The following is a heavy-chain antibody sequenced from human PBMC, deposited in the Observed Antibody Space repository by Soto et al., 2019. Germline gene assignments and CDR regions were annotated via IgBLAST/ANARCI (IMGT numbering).Heavy chain of an antibody. J-gene: IGHJ6*03. CDR2: INHSGST. CDR1: GGSFSGYY. D-gene: IGHD6-6*01. Sequence: PSETLSLTCAVYGGSFSGYYWSWIRQPPGKGLEWIGEINHSGSTNYNPSLKSRVTISVDTSKNQFSRKLSSVTAADTAVYYCARGRRRTYSSWAHYYYYMYVWGKGTTVTVSS. V-gene: IGHV4-34*01. CDR3: ARGRRRTYSSWAHYYYYMYV.